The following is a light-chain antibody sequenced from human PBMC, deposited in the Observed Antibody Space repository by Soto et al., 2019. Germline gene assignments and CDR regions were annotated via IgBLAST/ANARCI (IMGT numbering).Light chain of an antibody. CDR3: QSYDSTLSGSGV. J-gene: IGLJ3*02. Sequence: QPVLTQSPSASASLGASVKLTCTLSSGHRSYAIAWHQQQPEKGPRYLMKLNSDGSHSRGDGIPDRFSGSSSGAERYLTISSLQSEDEADYYCQSYDSTLSGSGVFGGGTKLTVL. V-gene: IGLV4-69*01. CDR1: SGHRSYA. CDR2: LNSDGSH.